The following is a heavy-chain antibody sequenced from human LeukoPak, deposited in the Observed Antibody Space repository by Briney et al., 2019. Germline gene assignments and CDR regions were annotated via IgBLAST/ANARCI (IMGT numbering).Heavy chain of an antibody. D-gene: IGHD5-24*01. V-gene: IGHV1-2*02. Sequence: GASVKVSCKASGYTFTGYYMHWVRQAPGQGLEWMGWINPNSGGTNYAQKFQGRVTMTRDTSISTVYMELSRLRSDDTAVYYCARSGPRDGYNRAIGYWGQGTLVTVSS. J-gene: IGHJ4*02. CDR1: GYTFTGYY. CDR3: ARSGPRDGYNRAIGY. CDR2: INPNSGGT.